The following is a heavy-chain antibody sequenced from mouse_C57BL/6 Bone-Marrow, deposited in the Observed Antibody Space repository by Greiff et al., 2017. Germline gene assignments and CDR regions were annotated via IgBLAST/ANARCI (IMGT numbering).Heavy chain of an antibody. CDR1: GYTFTSYW. D-gene: IGHD2-4*01. J-gene: IGHJ2*01. Sequence: QVQLQQPGAELVKPGASVKLSCKASGYTFTSYWMHWVKQRPGQGLEWIGMIHPNSGSTNYNEKFKSKATLTVDKSSSTAYMQLSSLTSEDSAVYCCARRRLRLYFDYWGQGTTLTVSS. V-gene: IGHV1-64*01. CDR2: IHPNSGST. CDR3: ARRRLRLYFDY.